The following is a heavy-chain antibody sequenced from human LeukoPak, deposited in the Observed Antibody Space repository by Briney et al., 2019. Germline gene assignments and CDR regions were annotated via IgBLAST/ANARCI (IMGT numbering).Heavy chain of an antibody. CDR2: IYYSGST. CDR3: ARVPVRGLPNYFDF. D-gene: IGHD1-14*01. Sequence: PSETLSLTGTVSGGSISSYYWSWIRQPPGKGLEWIGYIYYSGSTNYNPSLKSRVTISVDPSKNQFSLKLSSVTAADTALYYCARVPVRGLPNYFDFWGQGTQVTVSS. CDR1: GGSISSYY. J-gene: IGHJ4*02. V-gene: IGHV4-59*01.